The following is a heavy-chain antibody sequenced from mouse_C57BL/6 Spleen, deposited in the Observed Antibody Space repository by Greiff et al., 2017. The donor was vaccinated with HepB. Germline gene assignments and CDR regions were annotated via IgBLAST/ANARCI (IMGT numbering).Heavy chain of an antibody. Sequence: QVQLQQPGAELVMPGASVKLSCKASGYTFTSYWMHWVKQRPGQGLEWIGELDPSDSYTNYNQKFKGKSTLTVDKSSSTAYMQLSSLTSEDSAVYYCARKRGLQGYFDVWGTGTTVTVSS. CDR1: GYTFTSYW. CDR3: ARKRGLQGYFDV. V-gene: IGHV1-69*01. D-gene: IGHD2-2*01. J-gene: IGHJ1*03. CDR2: LDPSDSYT.